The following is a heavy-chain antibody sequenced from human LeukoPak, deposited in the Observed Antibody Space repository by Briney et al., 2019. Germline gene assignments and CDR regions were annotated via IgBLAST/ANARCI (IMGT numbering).Heavy chain of an antibody. V-gene: IGHV3-23*01. J-gene: IGHJ4*02. Sequence: GGSLRLSCAASGFTFSSYEMNWVRQAPGKGLEWVSAISGSGGSTYYADSVKGRFTISRDNSKNTLYLQMNSLRAEDTAVYYCAKDTYGSGSYSLDYWGQGTLVTVSS. CDR2: ISGSGGST. D-gene: IGHD3-10*01. CDR1: GFTFSSYE. CDR3: AKDTYGSGSYSLDY.